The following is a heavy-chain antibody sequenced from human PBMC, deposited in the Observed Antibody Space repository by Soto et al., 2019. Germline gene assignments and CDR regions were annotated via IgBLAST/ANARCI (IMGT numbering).Heavy chain of an antibody. CDR3: ARDLIQDIVVVPAAPLGLGMDV. CDR1: GYTSTSYY. CDR2: INPSGGST. J-gene: IGHJ6*02. Sequence: SVKVSCKAAGYTSTSYYMHRVRQAPGQGLEWMGIINPSGGSTSYAQKFQGRVTMTRDTSTITAYTELISLGYEDTAVYYCARDLIQDIVVVPAAPLGLGMDVWG. D-gene: IGHD2-2*01. V-gene: IGHV1-46*01.